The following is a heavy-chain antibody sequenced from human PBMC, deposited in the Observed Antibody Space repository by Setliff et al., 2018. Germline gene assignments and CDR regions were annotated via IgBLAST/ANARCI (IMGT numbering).Heavy chain of an antibody. CDR2: MSGSGRYT. J-gene: IGHJ4*02. V-gene: IGHV3-23*01. CDR3: SKHPTALTTAGGDY. CDR1: GFIFSNYA. Sequence: GGSLRLSCAASGFIFSNYAMSWVRQAPGKGLEWVCGMSGSGRYTHPADSVKGRFTISRDNSKNTLFLQMNSLIFDDTAVYYCSKHPTALTTAGGDYWGQGTLVTVSS. D-gene: IGHD4-17*01.